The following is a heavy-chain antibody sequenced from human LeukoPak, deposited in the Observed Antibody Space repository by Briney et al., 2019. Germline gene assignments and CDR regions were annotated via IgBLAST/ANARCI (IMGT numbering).Heavy chain of an antibody. Sequence: GGSLRLSCAASGSTFDDYAMHWVRQAPGKGLEWVSGISWNSGSIGYADSVKGRFTISRDNAKNSLYLQMNSLRAEDTALYYCAKAPYSSSWLDYWGQGTLVTVSS. V-gene: IGHV3-9*01. CDR2: ISWNSGSI. CDR1: GSTFDDYA. D-gene: IGHD6-13*01. J-gene: IGHJ4*02. CDR3: AKAPYSSSWLDY.